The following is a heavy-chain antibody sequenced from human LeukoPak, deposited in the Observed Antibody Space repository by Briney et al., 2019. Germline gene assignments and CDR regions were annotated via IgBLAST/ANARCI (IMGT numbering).Heavy chain of an antibody. CDR3: ARLIVGAPTQYFDY. Sequence: GGSLRLSCAASGFTFSSYAMSWVHQAPGKGLEWVSAISGSGGSTYYADPVKGRFTISRDNSKNTLYLQMNSLRAEDTAVYYCARLIVGAPTQYFDYWGQGTLVTVSS. J-gene: IGHJ4*02. D-gene: IGHD1-26*01. CDR1: GFTFSSYA. CDR2: ISGSGGST. V-gene: IGHV3-23*01.